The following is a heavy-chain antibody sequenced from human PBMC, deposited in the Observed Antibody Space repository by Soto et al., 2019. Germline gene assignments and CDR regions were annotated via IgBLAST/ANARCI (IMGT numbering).Heavy chain of an antibody. V-gene: IGHV1-18*01. CDR3: ARDLCHYYDRSGYQIYFGY. Sequence: QVQLVQSGAEVKKPGASVKVSCKVSGYTFTNYGISWVRQTPGQGLEWMGWLSSYTGNTNYAQKLQGRVTMNKDTSASTAYVELRSLRADDTALYYLARDLCHYYDRSGYQIYFGYWCQGTLVTISS. CDR1: GYTFTNYG. CDR2: LSSYTGNT. D-gene: IGHD3-22*01. J-gene: IGHJ4*02.